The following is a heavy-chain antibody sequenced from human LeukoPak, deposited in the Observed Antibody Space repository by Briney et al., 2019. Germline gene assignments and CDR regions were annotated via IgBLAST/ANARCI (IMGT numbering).Heavy chain of an antibody. CDR1: GFTFSSYA. D-gene: IGHD3-10*01. CDR3: ARVTYGSGTYGAFDY. V-gene: IGHV3-23*01. J-gene: IGHJ4*02. Sequence: GGSLRLSCAASGFTFSSYAMSWVRQAPGKGLEWVSAISGSGGSTYYADSVKGRFTISRDNSKNTLYLQMNSLRAEDTAVYYCARVTYGSGTYGAFDYWGQGTLVTVSP. CDR2: ISGSGGST.